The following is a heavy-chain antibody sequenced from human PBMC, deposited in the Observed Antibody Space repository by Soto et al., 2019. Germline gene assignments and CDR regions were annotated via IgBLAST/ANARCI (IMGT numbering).Heavy chain of an antibody. CDR3: ARAVVVVAATLQAGNWFDP. CDR2: IYPGDSDT. J-gene: IGHJ5*02. Sequence: GESLKISCKGSGYSFTSYWIGWVRQMPGKGLDWMGIIYPGDSDTRYSPSFQGQVTISADKSISTAYLQWSSLKASDTAMYYCARAVVVVAATLQAGNWFDPWGQGTLVTVSS. CDR1: GYSFTSYW. D-gene: IGHD2-15*01. V-gene: IGHV5-51*01.